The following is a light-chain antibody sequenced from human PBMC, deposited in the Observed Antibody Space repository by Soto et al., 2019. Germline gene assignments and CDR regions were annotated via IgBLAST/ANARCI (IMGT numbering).Light chain of an antibody. V-gene: IGKV3-20*01. CDR2: GAS. Sequence: EIVLTQSPDTLSLSPGERATLSCRASQSVSTNSLAWYQQKRGQAPRPLIYGASSRAPGTPARFSGRGAGTYFTLIISRLEPEDFAVYYCQQYGSSVLTFGGGTKVEIK. CDR3: QQYGSSVLT. CDR1: QSVSTNS. J-gene: IGKJ4*01.